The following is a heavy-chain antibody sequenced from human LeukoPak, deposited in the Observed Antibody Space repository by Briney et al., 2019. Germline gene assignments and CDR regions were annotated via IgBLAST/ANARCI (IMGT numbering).Heavy chain of an antibody. CDR2: MNPNSGNT. J-gene: IGHJ3*02. CDR3: ARGRARWFGELFDI. CDR1: GYTFTSYD. D-gene: IGHD3-10*01. Sequence: ASVKVSCKASGYTFTSYDINWVRQATGQGLEWMGWMNPNSGNTGYAQKFQGRVTMTRNTSISTAYMELSSLRTEDTAVYYCARGRARWFGELFDIWGQGTMVTVSS. V-gene: IGHV1-8*01.